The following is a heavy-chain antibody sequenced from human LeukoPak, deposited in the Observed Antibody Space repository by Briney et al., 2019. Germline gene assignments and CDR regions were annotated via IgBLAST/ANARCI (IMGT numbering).Heavy chain of an antibody. Sequence: PGGSLRLSCAASGFTFSSYWMHWVRQAPGKGLVWVSRINSDGSSTGYADSVKGRFTISRDNAKNTLYLQMNSLRAEDTALYYCAKGIWSQWLHEESAFDIWGQGTMVTVSS. V-gene: IGHV3-74*01. CDR3: AKGIWSQWLHEESAFDI. D-gene: IGHD6-19*01. CDR2: INSDGSST. CDR1: GFTFSSYW. J-gene: IGHJ3*02.